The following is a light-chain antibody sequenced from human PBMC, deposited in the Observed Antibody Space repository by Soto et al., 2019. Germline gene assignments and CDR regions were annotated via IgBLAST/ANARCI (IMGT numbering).Light chain of an antibody. CDR3: QQSYSTPLT. V-gene: IGKV1-39*01. Sequence: VHITRSSASVSACVGDRVTITCWASQSISSYLNWYQQKPGKAPKLLIYAASSLQSGVPSRFSGSGSGTDFTLTISSLQPEDFATYYCQQSYSTPLTFGGGTKVDIK. J-gene: IGKJ4*01. CDR1: QSISSY. CDR2: AAS.